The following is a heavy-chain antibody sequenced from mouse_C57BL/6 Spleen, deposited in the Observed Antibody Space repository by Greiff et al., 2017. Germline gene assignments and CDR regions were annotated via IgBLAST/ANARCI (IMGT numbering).Heavy chain of an antibody. Sequence: QVHVKQSGAELAKPGASVKLSCKASGYTFTSYWMHWVKQRPGQGLEWIGYINPSSGYTKYNQKFKDKATLTADKSSSTAYMQLSSLTYEDSAVYSCARSWHDLYYFDYWGQGTTLTVSS. CDR3: ARSWHDLYYFDY. CDR2: INPSSGYT. D-gene: IGHD2-3*01. J-gene: IGHJ2*01. V-gene: IGHV1-7*01. CDR1: GYTFTSYW.